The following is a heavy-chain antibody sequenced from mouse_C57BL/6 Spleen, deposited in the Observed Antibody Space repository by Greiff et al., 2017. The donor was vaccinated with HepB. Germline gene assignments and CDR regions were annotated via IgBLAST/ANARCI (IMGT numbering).Heavy chain of an antibody. V-gene: IGHV5-17*01. CDR3: ARISTTVVAHYYAMDY. J-gene: IGHJ4*01. CDR1: GFTFSDYG. D-gene: IGHD1-1*01. CDR2: ISSGSSTI. Sequence: EVKLMESGGGLVKPGGSLKLSCAASGFTFSDYGMHWVRQAPEKGLEWVAYISSGSSTIYYADTVKGRFTISRDNAKNTLFLQMTSLRSEDTAMYYCARISTTVVAHYYAMDYWGQGTSVTVSS.